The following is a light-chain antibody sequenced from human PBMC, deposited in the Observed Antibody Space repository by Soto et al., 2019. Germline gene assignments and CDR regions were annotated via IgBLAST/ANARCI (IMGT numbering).Light chain of an antibody. CDR2: GAS. V-gene: IGKV3-15*01. Sequence: EIVMTQSPATLSVSRGERATLSCRASQSVSSNLAWYQQKPGQAPRLLIYGASTRATGIPARFSGSGSGTEFTLTISSLQSEDFAVYYCQQYNNWPPPWTFGLGTKVEIK. J-gene: IGKJ1*01. CDR1: QSVSSN. CDR3: QQYNNWPPPWT.